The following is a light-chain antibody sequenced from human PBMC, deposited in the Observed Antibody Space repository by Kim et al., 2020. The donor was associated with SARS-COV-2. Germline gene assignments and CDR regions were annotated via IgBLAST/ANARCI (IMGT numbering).Light chain of an antibody. CDR1: HSATTN. Sequence: FPGEGAPLSCRASHSATTNFAWYQQKPGQAPRLLIYGASIRASGIPARFSGSGSGTDFTLTISSLQSEDSAVYYCQEYNNWPTLSFGGGTKVDIK. V-gene: IGKV3D-15*01. CDR2: GAS. J-gene: IGKJ4*01. CDR3: QEYNNWPTLS.